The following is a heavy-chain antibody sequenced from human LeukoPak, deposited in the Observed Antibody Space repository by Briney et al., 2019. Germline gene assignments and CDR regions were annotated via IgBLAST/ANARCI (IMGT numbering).Heavy chain of an antibody. J-gene: IGHJ4*02. CDR2: INQDGSDK. D-gene: IGHD6-19*01. CDR3: ARARAREAVADY. V-gene: IGHV3-7*01. Sequence: GXGLEWVANINQDGSDKYYVDSVKGRFTIPRDNAKNSLYLQMNSLRAEDTAVYYCARARAREAVADYWGQGTLVTVSS.